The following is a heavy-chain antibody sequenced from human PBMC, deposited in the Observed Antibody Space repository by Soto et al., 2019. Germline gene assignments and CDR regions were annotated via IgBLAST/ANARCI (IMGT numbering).Heavy chain of an antibody. V-gene: IGHV1-69*02. D-gene: IGHD2-15*01. CDR1: GGTFSSYT. J-gene: IGHJ4*02. CDR3: AAKYCSGGSCYRRGESFDY. Sequence: QVQLVQSGAEVKKPGSSVKVSCKASGGTFSSYTISWVRQAPGQGLEWMGRINPILGIANYAQKFQGRVTITADKSTSTAYMELSSLRSEDTAVYYCAAKYCSGGSCYRRGESFDYWGQGTLVTVSS. CDR2: INPILGIA.